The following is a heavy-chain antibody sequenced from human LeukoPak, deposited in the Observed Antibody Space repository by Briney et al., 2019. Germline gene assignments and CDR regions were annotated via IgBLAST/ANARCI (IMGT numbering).Heavy chain of an antibody. CDR2: INEDGSEK. CDR1: GFTFSRYW. D-gene: IGHD1-26*01. Sequence: GGSLRLSCAASGFTFSRYWMSWVRQAPGKGLEWVANINEDGSEKYYVESVKGRFTISRDNAKTSVYLQMNSLRAEDTAVYYCARDGRQPYSRVVWGQGTTVTVSS. V-gene: IGHV3-7*01. CDR3: ARDGRQPYSRVV. J-gene: IGHJ6*02.